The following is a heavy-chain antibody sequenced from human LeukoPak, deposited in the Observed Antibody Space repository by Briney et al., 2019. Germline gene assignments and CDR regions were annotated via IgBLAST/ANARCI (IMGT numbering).Heavy chain of an antibody. Sequence: SETLSLTCTVSGGSISSYYWSWIRQPAGKGLEWIGHIYTSGSTNYNPSLKSRVTMSVDTSKKQFSLKLSYVTAADTAVYYCARDMYYYQRSGYYRGIDYWGQGTLVTVSS. V-gene: IGHV4-4*07. CDR3: ARDMYYYQRSGYYRGIDY. J-gene: IGHJ4*02. CDR1: GGSISSYY. CDR2: IYTSGST. D-gene: IGHD3-22*01.